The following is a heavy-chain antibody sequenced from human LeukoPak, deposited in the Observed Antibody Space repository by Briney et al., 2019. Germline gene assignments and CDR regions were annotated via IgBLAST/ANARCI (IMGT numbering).Heavy chain of an antibody. CDR2: ISGSGSSI. CDR3: ARYFSMVRGVFDS. Sequence: GGSLRLSCAASGFIFSSYGLAWIRQAPGKGLEWVSGISGSGSSIDYADSVKGRFTISRDNSKNTVDPQMNSLRAEDTAIYYCARYFSMVRGVFDSWGQGALVTVSS. CDR1: GFIFSSYG. V-gene: IGHV3-23*01. J-gene: IGHJ4*02. D-gene: IGHD3-10*01.